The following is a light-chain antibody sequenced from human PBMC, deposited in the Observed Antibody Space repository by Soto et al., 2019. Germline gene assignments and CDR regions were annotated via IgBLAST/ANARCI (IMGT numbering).Light chain of an antibody. Sequence: QSALTQPASVSGSPGQSITISCTGTSSDVGNYNLVSWYQQHPGKAPKLMIYEVTDRPSGVSNRFSGSKSGNTASLTISGLQAEDEAEYYCSSYTNINTRACVFGTGTKVTVL. CDR1: SSDVGNYNL. CDR2: EVT. V-gene: IGLV2-14*02. CDR3: SSYTNINTRACV. J-gene: IGLJ1*01.